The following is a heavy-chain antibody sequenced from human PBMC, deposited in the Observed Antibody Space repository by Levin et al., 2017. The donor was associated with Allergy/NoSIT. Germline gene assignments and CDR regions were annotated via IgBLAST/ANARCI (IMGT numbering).Heavy chain of an antibody. CDR2: INPNSGGT. Sequence: ASLKVSCKASKYTFTDYHIHWVRQAPGQGLEWMGWINPNSGGTNYAQKFPGRVIMTRDTSISTAYMVLSRLRSDDTAVYYCARDQWSIVGRLDYYYGMDVWGQGTTVTVSS. CDR3: ARDQWSIVGRLDYYYGMDV. J-gene: IGHJ6*02. D-gene: IGHD6-6*01. CDR1: KYTFTDYH. V-gene: IGHV1-2*02.